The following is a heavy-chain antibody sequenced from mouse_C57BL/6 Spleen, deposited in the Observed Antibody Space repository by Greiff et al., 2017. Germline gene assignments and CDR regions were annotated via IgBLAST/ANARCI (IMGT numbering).Heavy chain of an antibody. CDR3: AVYYSNYYYAMDY. V-gene: IGHV3-6*01. Sequence: EVKLQESGPGLVKPSQSLSLTCSVTGYSITSGYYWNWIRQFPGNKLEWMGYISYDGSNNYNPSLKNRISITRDTSKNQFFLKLNSVTTEDTATYYCAVYYSNYYYAMDYWGQGTSVTVSS. CDR1: GYSITSGYY. D-gene: IGHD2-5*01. J-gene: IGHJ4*01. CDR2: ISYDGSN.